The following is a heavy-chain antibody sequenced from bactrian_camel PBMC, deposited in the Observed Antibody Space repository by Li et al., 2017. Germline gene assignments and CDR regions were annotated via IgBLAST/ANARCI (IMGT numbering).Heavy chain of an antibody. CDR1: GGTSGVNC. V-gene: IGHV3-3*01. CDR2: IRRSGGET. CDR3: AASIGDQYYSGSALIRAQEKGKGY. J-gene: IGHJ6*01. D-gene: IGHD2*01. Sequence: VQLVESGGGSVQAGGSLRLSCADSGGTSGVNCMGWFRQTPGRAPAEREGIAAIRRSGGETWYAGSVKGRFIIPWDNAKTSLYLEMNNLKPEDTAIYYCAASIGDQYYSGSALIRAQEKGKGYRGQGTQVTVS.